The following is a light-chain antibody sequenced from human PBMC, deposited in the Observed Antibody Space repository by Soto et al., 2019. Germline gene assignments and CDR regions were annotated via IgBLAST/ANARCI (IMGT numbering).Light chain of an antibody. CDR2: GAS. J-gene: IGKJ5*01. Sequence: EIVWTQSPGTLCLSPGERATLSCRASQSVSSSYLAWYQQKPGPAPRLLISGASSRATGIPDRFSGSGSGTDFTLTISRLEPEDFAVYYCQQYGSSPITFGQGTRLEIK. CDR1: QSVSSSY. CDR3: QQYGSSPIT. V-gene: IGKV3-20*01.